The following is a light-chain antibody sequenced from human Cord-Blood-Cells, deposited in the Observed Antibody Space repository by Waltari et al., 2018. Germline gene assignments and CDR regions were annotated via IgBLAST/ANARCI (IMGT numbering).Light chain of an antibody. Sequence: QSVLTQSPPVSAAPGQRVTIPCTASSSNTGAGSHVHSYQQLPGTAPKLPIYGNSNRPSGVPDRFSGSKSGTSASLAITGLQAEDEADYYCQSYDSSLSGWVFGGGTKLTVL. CDR2: GNS. J-gene: IGLJ3*02. CDR3: QSYDSSLSGWV. V-gene: IGLV1-40*01. CDR1: SSNTGAGSH.